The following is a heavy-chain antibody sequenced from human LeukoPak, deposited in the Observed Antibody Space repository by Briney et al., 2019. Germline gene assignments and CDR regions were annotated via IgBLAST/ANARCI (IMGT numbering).Heavy chain of an antibody. CDR2: TYYRSKWYN. CDR3: ARGGQGDGYSADEAFDF. D-gene: IGHD5-24*01. CDR1: GDSVSSNSSA. J-gene: IGHJ3*01. Sequence: SQTLSLTCAISGDSVSSNSSACNWIRRSPSRGLEWLGRTYYRSKWYNDYAASVKSRITINPDTSKNQFSLQLNSVTPEDTAVYYCARGGQGDGYSADEAFDFWGQGTMVTVSS. V-gene: IGHV6-1*01.